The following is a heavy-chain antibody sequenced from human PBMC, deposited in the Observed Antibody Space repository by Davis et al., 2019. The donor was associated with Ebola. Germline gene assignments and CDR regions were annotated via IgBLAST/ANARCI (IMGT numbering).Heavy chain of an antibody. J-gene: IGHJ5*02. CDR3: ARDRDYYDTSAYHPRGWFDL. CDR2: ISGSGGST. V-gene: IGHV3-23*01. D-gene: IGHD3-22*01. CDR1: VITFSSYA. Sequence: GESLKISCTDSVITFSSYAMTWVRQAPGKGLEWVSAISGSGGSTYYADSVKGRFTVSRDNAKSSLSLQMNSLRAEDTAVYFCARDRDYYDTSAYHPRGWFDLWGQGTLVTVSS.